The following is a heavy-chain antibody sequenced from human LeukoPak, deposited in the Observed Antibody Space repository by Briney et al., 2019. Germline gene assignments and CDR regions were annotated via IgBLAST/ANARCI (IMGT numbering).Heavy chain of an antibody. J-gene: IGHJ6*03. Sequence: SVKVSCKASGGTFSSYAISWVRQAPGQGLEWMGGIIPIFGTANYAQKFQGRVTVTADESTSTAYMELSSLRSEDTAVYYCARGYSSHDHYYYYMDVWGKGTTVTVSS. CDR3: ARGYSSHDHYYYYMDV. CDR1: GGTFSSYA. V-gene: IGHV1-69*01. D-gene: IGHD5-12*01. CDR2: IIPIFGTA.